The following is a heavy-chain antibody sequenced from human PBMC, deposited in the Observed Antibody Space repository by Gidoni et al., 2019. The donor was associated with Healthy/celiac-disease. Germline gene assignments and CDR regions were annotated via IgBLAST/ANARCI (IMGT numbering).Heavy chain of an antibody. V-gene: IGHV3-33*08. CDR3: ARGREPVNYFDY. CDR1: GFTFSRYG. CDR2: IWYDGSNK. Sequence: QVQLVESGGGVVQPGRSLRLSCAASGFTFSRYGMHWVRQVPGKGLEWVAVIWYDGSNKYYADSVKGRFTISRDNSKNTLYLQMNSLRAEDTAVYYCARGREPVNYFDYWGQGTLVTVSS. J-gene: IGHJ4*02.